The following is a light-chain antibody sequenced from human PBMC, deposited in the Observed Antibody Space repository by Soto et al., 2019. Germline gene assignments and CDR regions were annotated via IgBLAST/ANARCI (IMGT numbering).Light chain of an antibody. CDR3: SSYTSSGTFVV. V-gene: IGLV2-14*01. Sequence: QSALTQPASVSGSPGQSITISCTGTSGDIGGYKYVSWYQQHPGKAPKLMISEVSSRPSGISNRFSGSKSGNTASLTISGLRAADEATYYCSSYTSSGTFVVFGGGTKLTVL. CDR2: EVS. J-gene: IGLJ2*01. CDR1: SGDIGGYKY.